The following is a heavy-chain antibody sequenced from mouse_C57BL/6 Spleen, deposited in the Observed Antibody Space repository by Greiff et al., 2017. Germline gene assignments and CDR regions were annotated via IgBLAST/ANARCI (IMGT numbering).Heavy chain of an antibody. D-gene: IGHD2-2*01. CDR3: AREGGLRREDGYYFEH. CDR1: GYTFTDYY. V-gene: IGHV1-77*01. Sequence: QVHVKQSGAELVKPGASVKISCKASGYTFTDYYINWVKQRPGQGLEWIGKLGPGSGSTYYNEKFKGKATLTADKSSSTAYMQLSSLTSEDAAVYFCAREGGLRREDGYYFEHRGQGTTLTVSS. J-gene: IGHJ2*01. CDR2: LGPGSGST.